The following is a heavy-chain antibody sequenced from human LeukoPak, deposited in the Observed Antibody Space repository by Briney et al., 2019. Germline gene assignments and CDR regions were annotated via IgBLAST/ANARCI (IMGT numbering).Heavy chain of an antibody. Sequence: GGSQRLSCAASGFTFSSYGMHWVRQAPGKGLEWVAVISYDGSNKYYADSVKGRFTISRDNSKNTLYLQMNSLRAEDTAVYYCAKAYFLYSGYGGDYFDYWGQGTLVTVSS. J-gene: IGHJ4*02. D-gene: IGHD5-12*01. CDR2: ISYDGSNK. V-gene: IGHV3-30*18. CDR3: AKAYFLYSGYGGDYFDY. CDR1: GFTFSSYG.